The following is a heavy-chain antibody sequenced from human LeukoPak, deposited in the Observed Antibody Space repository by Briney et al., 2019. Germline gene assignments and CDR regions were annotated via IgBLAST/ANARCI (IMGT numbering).Heavy chain of an antibody. V-gene: IGHV4-38-2*01. D-gene: IGHD3-10*01. CDR3: ARGYPMVRGNLCDY. CDR2: IYHSGST. CDR1: GYSISSGFY. J-gene: IGHJ4*02. Sequence: PSETLSLTCAVSGYSISSGFYWGWIRQPPGKGLEWIGSIYHSGSTYYNPSLKSRVTISVDTSKNQFSLKLSSVTAADTAVYYCARGYPMVRGNLCDYWGQGTLVTVSS.